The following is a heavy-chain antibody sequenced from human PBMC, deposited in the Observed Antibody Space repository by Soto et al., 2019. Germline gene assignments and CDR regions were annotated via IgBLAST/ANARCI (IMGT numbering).Heavy chain of an antibody. V-gene: IGHV1-3*01. CDR3: ANPYYDFWSGDDAFDI. D-gene: IGHD3-3*01. CDR1: GYTLTSYA. CDR2: INAGNGNT. J-gene: IGHJ3*02. Sequence: GASVKVSCKDSGYTLTSYARRWVRQAHGQRLEWMGWINAGNGNTKYSQKFQGRVTITRDTSASTAYMELSSLRSEDTAVYYCANPYYDFWSGDDAFDIWGQGTMVTVSS.